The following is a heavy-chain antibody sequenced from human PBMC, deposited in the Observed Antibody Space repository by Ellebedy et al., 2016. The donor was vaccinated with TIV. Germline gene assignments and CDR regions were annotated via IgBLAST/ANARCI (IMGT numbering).Heavy chain of an antibody. Sequence: PGGSLRLSCAASGFTFSSYAMHWVRQAPGKGLEWVAVISYDGSNKYYAYSVKGRFTISRDNSKNTLYLQMNSLRAEDTAVYYCARVSQVWFGELLTRNYYYGMDVWGQGTTVTVSS. CDR3: ARVSQVWFGELLTRNYYYGMDV. CDR1: GFTFSSYA. J-gene: IGHJ6*02. CDR2: ISYDGSNK. D-gene: IGHD3-10*01. V-gene: IGHV3-30-3*01.